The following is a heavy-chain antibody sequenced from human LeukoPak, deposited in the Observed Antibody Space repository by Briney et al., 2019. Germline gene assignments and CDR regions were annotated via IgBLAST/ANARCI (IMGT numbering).Heavy chain of an antibody. Sequence: GGSLRLSCAASGFTFSSYGMHWVRQAPGKGLEWVAVISYDGSNTFYGDSVKGRFAISRDNSKNTLDLQMNSLRPEDTAVYYCVKGHYWDTYGQYSYAEYWGQGARVTVSS. CDR1: GFTFSSYG. CDR3: VKGHYWDTYGQYSYAEY. J-gene: IGHJ4*02. CDR2: ISYDGSNT. V-gene: IGHV3-30*18. D-gene: IGHD2-8*01.